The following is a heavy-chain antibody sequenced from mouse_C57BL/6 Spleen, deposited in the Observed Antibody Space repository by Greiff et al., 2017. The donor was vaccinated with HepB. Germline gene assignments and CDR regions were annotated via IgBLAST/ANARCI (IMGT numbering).Heavy chain of an antibody. CDR1: GYTFTSYW. Sequence: QVQLQQPGAELVKPGASVKLSCKASGYTFTSYWMHWVKQRPGRGLEWIGRIDPNSGGTKYNEKFKSKATLTADKSSSTAYMQHSSLTSEDSAVYACERSGNYGCSCRCFDDWGTGTTVTVSS. J-gene: IGHJ1*03. CDR2: IDPNSGGT. CDR3: ERSGNYGCSCRCFDD. V-gene: IGHV1-72*01. D-gene: IGHD1-1*01.